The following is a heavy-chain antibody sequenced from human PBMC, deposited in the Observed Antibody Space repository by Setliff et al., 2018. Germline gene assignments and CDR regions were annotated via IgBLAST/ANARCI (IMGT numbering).Heavy chain of an antibody. CDR3: ARAGFELGQYNWFDP. CDR1: GDSISSGIYH. D-gene: IGHD3-3*02. J-gene: IGHJ5*02. Sequence: PSETLSLTCTVSGDSISSGIYHLSWVRQSAGKGLEWIGRIYVSTGSTNYSPSLKSRVSISVDRSKNQFSLNLTSVTAADTAVYYCARAGFELGQYNWFDPWGQGTLVTVSS. CDR2: IYVSTGST. V-gene: IGHV4-61*02.